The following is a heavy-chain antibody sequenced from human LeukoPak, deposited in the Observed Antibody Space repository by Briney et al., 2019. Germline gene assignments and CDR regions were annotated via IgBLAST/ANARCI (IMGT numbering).Heavy chain of an antibody. CDR2: VYYTGST. CDR3: ARNSGGNTHDAFDI. D-gene: IGHD4-23*01. V-gene: IGHV4-59*11. CDR1: GDSMSSHY. J-gene: IGHJ3*02. Sequence: SETLSLTCTVSGDSMSSHYWSWIRQPPGKGLEWIGYVYYTGSTNYNPSLKSRVTISVDTSKNQFSLKLNSVTAADTAVYYCARNSGGNTHDAFDIWGQGTMVTVSS.